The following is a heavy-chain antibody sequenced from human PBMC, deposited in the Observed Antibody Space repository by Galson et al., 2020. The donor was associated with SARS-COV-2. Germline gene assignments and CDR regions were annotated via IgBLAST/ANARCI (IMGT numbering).Heavy chain of an antibody. D-gene: IGHD3-16*01. CDR2: LYHSGRT. CDR3: TRYFRITFGGGATGWFAH. J-gene: IGHJ5*02. V-gene: IGHV4-4*03. Sequence: APEPLSLTCPVSPADSVTSRNWWTWVRQPPGKGLEWIGELYHSGRTNYNPSLTSRVPISVDKSKNQFSLKLNSVTAAETAVYYCTRYFRITFGGGATGWFAHWGQGILVTVSS. CDR1: PADSVTSRNW.